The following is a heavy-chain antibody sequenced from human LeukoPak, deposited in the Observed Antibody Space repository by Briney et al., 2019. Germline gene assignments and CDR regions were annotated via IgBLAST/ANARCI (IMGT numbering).Heavy chain of an antibody. CDR3: VSPLVRGD. Sequence: GGSLRLSCAASGFSFSNYWMHWVGQAPGKGLVWVSRINSDGSTTSYADSVKGRFTISRDNAKNTLYLKMNSLRAEDTAVYYCVSPLVRGDWGQGTLVTVSS. D-gene: IGHD3-10*01. J-gene: IGHJ4*02. V-gene: IGHV3-74*01. CDR2: INSDGSTT. CDR1: GFSFSNYW.